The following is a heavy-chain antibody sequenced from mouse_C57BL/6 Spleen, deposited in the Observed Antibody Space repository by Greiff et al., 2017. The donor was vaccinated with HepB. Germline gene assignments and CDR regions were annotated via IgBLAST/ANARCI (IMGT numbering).Heavy chain of an antibody. Sequence: QVQLKQSGPELVKPGASVKISCKASGYAFSSSWMNWVKQRPGKGLEWIGRIYPGDGDTNYNGKFKGKATLTADKSSSKAYMQLSSLTSEDSAVYFCARDYGSSYRCFDVWGTVTTVTVSS. CDR3: ARDYGSSYRCFDV. J-gene: IGHJ1*03. CDR1: GYAFSSSW. V-gene: IGHV1-82*01. CDR2: IYPGDGDT. D-gene: IGHD1-1*01.